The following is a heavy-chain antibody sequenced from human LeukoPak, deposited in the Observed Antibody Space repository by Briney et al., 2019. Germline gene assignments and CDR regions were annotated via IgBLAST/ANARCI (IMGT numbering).Heavy chain of an antibody. Sequence: GGSLRLSCAASGFTVSSNYMSWVRQAPGKGLEWVSVTYSNGRTYYADSVKGRFTISRDISKNTLYLQMNSLRTEDTAVYYCARVLSGRGSLYDYYYYMDVWGKGTTVTISS. CDR2: TYSNGRT. CDR3: ARVLSGRGSLYDYYYYMDV. CDR1: GFTVSSNY. V-gene: IGHV3-53*01. D-gene: IGHD3-10*01. J-gene: IGHJ6*03.